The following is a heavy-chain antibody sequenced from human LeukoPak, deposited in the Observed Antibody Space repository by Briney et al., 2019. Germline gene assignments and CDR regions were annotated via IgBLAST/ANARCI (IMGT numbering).Heavy chain of an antibody. Sequence: SGGSLRLSCTASGFTLGGHDMGWVRHTTGDGLEWVAAVSAGHHAFYAGSVKGRFTVSREDAKNSLYLQMNSLRAGDTAVYYCVREARGYHYTYFDYWGQGSLVTVSS. J-gene: IGHJ4*02. CDR3: VREARGYHYTYFDY. CDR2: VSAGHHA. CDR1: GFTLGGHD. D-gene: IGHD5-18*01. V-gene: IGHV3-13*01.